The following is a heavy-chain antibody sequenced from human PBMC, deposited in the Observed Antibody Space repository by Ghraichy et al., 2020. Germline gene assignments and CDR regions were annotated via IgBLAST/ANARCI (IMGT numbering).Heavy chain of an antibody. CDR3: SRGGGAGTPVLYHMDV. V-gene: IGHV3-21*01. CDR1: GLMFSPNT. CDR2: ISSSTRYI. Sequence: ESLNISCVASGLMFSPNTMNWVRQAPGKGLEWVSSISSSTRYIYYADSVKGRFTISRDNAQNSLYLQMNSLRAEDTAVYYCSRGGGAGTPVLYHMDVWGLGTTVTVSS. D-gene: IGHD6-19*01. J-gene: IGHJ6*03.